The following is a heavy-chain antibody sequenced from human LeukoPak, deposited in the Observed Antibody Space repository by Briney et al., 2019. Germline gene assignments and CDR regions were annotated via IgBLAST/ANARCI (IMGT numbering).Heavy chain of an antibody. V-gene: IGHV4-59*01. Sequence: SETLSLTCTVSGGSISSYYWSWIRRPPGKGLEWIGYIYYSGSTNYNPSLKSRVTISVDTSKNQFSLKLSSVTAADTAVYYCARAPDSGNFDLWGRGTLVTVSS. CDR2: IYYSGST. D-gene: IGHD1-14*01. CDR1: GGSISSYY. CDR3: ARAPDSGNFDL. J-gene: IGHJ2*01.